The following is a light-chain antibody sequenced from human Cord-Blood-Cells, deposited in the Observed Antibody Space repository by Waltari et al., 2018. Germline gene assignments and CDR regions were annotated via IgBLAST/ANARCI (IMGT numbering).Light chain of an antibody. V-gene: IGKV4-1*01. CDR3: KKYYSSPWP. J-gene: IGKJ1*01. Sequence: DIVMTQSPDSLAVSLGERATINCKSSQSVLYSSNNKNYLAWYQQKPGQPPNLLIYWASTRESGVPDRLSGGGSGTDFTLPIGSLQAEDVAVYYCKKYYSSPWPFGQGTKVEIK. CDR2: WAS. CDR1: QSVLYSSNNKNY.